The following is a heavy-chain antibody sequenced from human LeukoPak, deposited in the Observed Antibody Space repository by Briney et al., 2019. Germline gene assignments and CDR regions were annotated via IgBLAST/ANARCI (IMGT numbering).Heavy chain of an antibody. V-gene: IGHV4-34*01. CDR1: GGSFSGYY. J-gene: IGHJ4*02. CDR3: ARLHGGFYFDY. D-gene: IGHD2-15*01. CDR2: INHSGST. Sequence: SETLSLTCAVYGGSFSGYYWSWIRQPPGKGLEWIGEINHSGSTNYNPSLKSRVTISVDTSKNQFSLKLSSVTAADTAVYYCARLHGGFYFDYWGQGTLVTVSS.